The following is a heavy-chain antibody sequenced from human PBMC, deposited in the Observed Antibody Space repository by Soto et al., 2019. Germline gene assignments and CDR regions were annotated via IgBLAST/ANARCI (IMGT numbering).Heavy chain of an antibody. Sequence: GGSLRLSCAASGFSFNSHAMTWVRQAPGRGLEWVAAINSGVDAFYADSVKGRFTISRDNSKDTLYLQMNSLGVEDTALYYCAKVLSLRTSGKYYKPFFHGMDVWGLGTTGTVS. J-gene: IGHJ6*02. D-gene: IGHD3-10*01. CDR2: INSGVDA. V-gene: IGHV3-23*01. CDR1: GFSFNSHA. CDR3: AKVLSLRTSGKYYKPFFHGMDV.